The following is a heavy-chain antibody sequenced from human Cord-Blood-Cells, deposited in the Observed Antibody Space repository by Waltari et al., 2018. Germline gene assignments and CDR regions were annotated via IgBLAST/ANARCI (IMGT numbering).Heavy chain of an antibody. J-gene: IGHJ4*02. Sequence: QVQLVESGGGGVQPGRSLRLSCAASGFAFSSYAMHWVRQAPGKGLEWVAVISYDGSNKYYADSVKGRFTISRDNSKNTLYLQMNSLRAEDTAVYYCAFLDYWGQGSLVTVSS. V-gene: IGHV3-30-3*01. CDR3: AFLDY. CDR2: ISYDGSNK. CDR1: GFAFSSYA.